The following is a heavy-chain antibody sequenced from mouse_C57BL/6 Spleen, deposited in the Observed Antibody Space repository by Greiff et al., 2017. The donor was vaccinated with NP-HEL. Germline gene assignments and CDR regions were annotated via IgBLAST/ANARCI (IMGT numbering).Heavy chain of an antibody. J-gene: IGHJ2*01. CDR1: GYTFTSYW. CDR2: IYPGSGST. CDR3: ALITSSGGFDY. Sequence: QVQLKESGAELVKPGASVKMSCKASGYTFTSYWITWVKQRPGQGLEWIGDIYPGSGSTNYNEKFKSKATLTVDTSSSTAYMQLSSLTSEDSAVYYCALITSSGGFDYWGQGTTLTVSS. V-gene: IGHV1-55*01. D-gene: IGHD1-1*01.